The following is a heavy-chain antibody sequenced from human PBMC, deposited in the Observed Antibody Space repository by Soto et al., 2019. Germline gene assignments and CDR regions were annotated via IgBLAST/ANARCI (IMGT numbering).Heavy chain of an antibody. CDR3: ACHDILTGYYKPRYFDY. J-gene: IGHJ4*02. CDR1: GGSISSSSYY. CDR2: IYYSGST. Sequence: PSETLSLTCTVSGGSISSSSYYWGWIRQPPGKGLEWIGSIYYSGSTYYNPSLKSRVTISVDTSKNQFSLKLSSVTAADTAVYYCACHDILTGYYKPRYFDYWGQGTLVTVSS. D-gene: IGHD3-9*01. V-gene: IGHV4-39*01.